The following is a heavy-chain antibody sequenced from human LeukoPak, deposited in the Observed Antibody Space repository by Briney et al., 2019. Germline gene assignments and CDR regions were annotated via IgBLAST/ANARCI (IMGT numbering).Heavy chain of an antibody. Sequence: GGSLRLSCAASGFTFSSYGMHWVRQAPGKGLEWVAVISYDGSNKYYADSVKGRFTISRDNSKNTLYLQMNSLRAEDTAVYYCARDSSGPYSSSSLYYYYYGMDVWGQGTTVTVSS. CDR3: ARDSSGPYSSSSLYYYYYGMDV. CDR1: GFTFSSYG. D-gene: IGHD6-6*01. CDR2: ISYDGSNK. V-gene: IGHV3-30*19. J-gene: IGHJ6*02.